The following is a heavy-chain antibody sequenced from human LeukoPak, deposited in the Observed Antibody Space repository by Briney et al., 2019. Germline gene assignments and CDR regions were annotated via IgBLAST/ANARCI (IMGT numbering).Heavy chain of an antibody. V-gene: IGHV4-38-2*02. D-gene: IGHD4-17*01. CDR1: GYSISSGYY. Sequence: SETLSLTCTVSGYSISSGYYWGWIRQPPGKGLEWIGSIYHSGSTYYNPSLKSRVTISVDTSKNQFSLKLSSVTAADTAVYYCARVYGEGFDYWGQGTPVTVSS. J-gene: IGHJ4*02. CDR2: IYHSGST. CDR3: ARVYGEGFDY.